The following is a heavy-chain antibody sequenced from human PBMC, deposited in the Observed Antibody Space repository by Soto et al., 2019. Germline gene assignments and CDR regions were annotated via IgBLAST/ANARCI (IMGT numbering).Heavy chain of an antibody. V-gene: IGHV4-61*01. CDR3: ARARNRYFDY. J-gene: IGHJ4*02. Sequence: LSLTCNVSGGSMSTGSYFWSWVRQPPGKGLEWIGYVFRSGNINYSPSFKSRVTISIDTSKNQFSLMLKSVTAADTAVYFCARARNRYFDYWGQGALVTVSS. D-gene: IGHD1-1*01. CDR2: VFRSGNI. CDR1: GGSMSTGSYF.